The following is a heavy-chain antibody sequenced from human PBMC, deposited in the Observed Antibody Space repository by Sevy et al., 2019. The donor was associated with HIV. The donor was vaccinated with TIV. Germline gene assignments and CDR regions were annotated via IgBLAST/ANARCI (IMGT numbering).Heavy chain of an antibody. D-gene: IGHD3-9*01. J-gene: IGHJ3*02. V-gene: IGHV3-7*01. Sequence: GGSLRLSCAASGFTFSSYWMSWVRQAPGKGLEWVANIKQDGSEKYYVDSVKGRFTISRDNAKNSLYLQMNSLRAEDTAVYYWARAGYDIMTGYYRLGAFDIWGQGTMVTVSS. CDR3: ARAGYDIMTGYYRLGAFDI. CDR2: IKQDGSEK. CDR1: GFTFSSYW.